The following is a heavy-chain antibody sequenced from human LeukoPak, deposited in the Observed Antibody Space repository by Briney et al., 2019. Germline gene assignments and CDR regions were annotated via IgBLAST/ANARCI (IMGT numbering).Heavy chain of an antibody. CDR2: IKQDGSEK. CDR3: AREGGDYGDYVLSY. CDR1: GFTFSSYW. J-gene: IGHJ4*02. Sequence: GGSLRLSCAASGFTFSSYWMSWVRQAPGKGLEWVANIKQDGSEKYYVDSVKGRFTISRDNAKNSLYLQMNSLRAEDTAVYYYAREGGDYGDYVLSYWGQGTLVTVSS. V-gene: IGHV3-7*01. D-gene: IGHD4-17*01.